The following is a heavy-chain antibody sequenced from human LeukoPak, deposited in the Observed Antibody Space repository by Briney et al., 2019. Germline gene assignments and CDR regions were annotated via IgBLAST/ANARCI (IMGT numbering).Heavy chain of an antibody. CDR1: GFTFDDYA. D-gene: IGHD6-19*01. J-gene: IGHJ4*02. Sequence: GGSLRLSYAASGFTFDDYAMHWVRQAPGKGLEWVSGISWNSGSIGYADSVKGRFTISRDNAKNSLYLQMNSLRAEDTALYYCAKDMGSSGRGGYYFDYWGQGTLVTVSS. CDR2: ISWNSGSI. CDR3: AKDMGSSGRGGYYFDY. V-gene: IGHV3-9*01.